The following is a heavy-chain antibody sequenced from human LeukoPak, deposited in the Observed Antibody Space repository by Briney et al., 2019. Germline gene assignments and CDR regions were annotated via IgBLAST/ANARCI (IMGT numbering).Heavy chain of an antibody. CDR1: GGSISTYY. D-gene: IGHD2-2*01. J-gene: IGHJ3*02. V-gene: IGHV4-59*01. CDR2: IYYSGGT. Sequence: SETLSVTCTVSGGSISTYYWSWFRQPPGKRLEWIGYIYYSGGTDYNPSLKSRVTISLDTSKKQFSLKLSSVTAADTAVYYCAREGSTAAFDIWGQGTMVSVSS. CDR3: AREGSTAAFDI.